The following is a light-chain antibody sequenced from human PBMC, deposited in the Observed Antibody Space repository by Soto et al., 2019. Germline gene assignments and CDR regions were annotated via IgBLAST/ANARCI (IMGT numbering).Light chain of an antibody. CDR3: QQYYSTTWT. V-gene: IGKV4-1*01. CDR1: QSVLYSSNNKNY. Sequence: DIVMTQSPDSLAVSLGERATINCKSSQSVLYSSNNKNYLAWYQQKPGQPPKLLIYWASTRESGVPDRFSGSGSRKDFTLTISSLQAEDVAIYYCQQYYSTTWTFGQGTKVEIK. CDR2: WAS. J-gene: IGKJ1*01.